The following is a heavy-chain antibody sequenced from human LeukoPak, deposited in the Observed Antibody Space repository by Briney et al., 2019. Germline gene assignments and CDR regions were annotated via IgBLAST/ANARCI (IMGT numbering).Heavy chain of an antibody. J-gene: IGHJ4*02. D-gene: IGHD2-2*01. CDR3: ARVGKEELYHFDY. CDR2: IKQDGSEK. CDR1: GFTFSSYW. Sequence: GGSLRLSCAASGFTFSSYWMSWVRQAPGKGLEWVANIKQDGSEKYYVDSVKGRFTISRDNAKNSLYLQMNSLRAEDTAVYYCARVGKEELYHFDYWGQGTLVTVSS. V-gene: IGHV3-7*01.